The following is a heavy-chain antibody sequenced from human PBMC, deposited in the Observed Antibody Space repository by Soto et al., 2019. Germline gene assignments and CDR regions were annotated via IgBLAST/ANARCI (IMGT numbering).Heavy chain of an antibody. CDR3: ARDRSMSSGWFDY. J-gene: IGHJ4*02. CDR1: GFTFSSYG. V-gene: IGHV3-33*01. CDR2: IWYDGSNK. D-gene: IGHD6-19*01. Sequence: QVQLVESGGGVVQPGRSLRLSCAASGFTFSSYGMHWVRQAPGKGLEWVAVIWYDGSNKYYADSVKGRFTISRDNSKNTLYLQMNSLRAKDTAAYYCARDRSMSSGWFDYWGQGTLVTVSS.